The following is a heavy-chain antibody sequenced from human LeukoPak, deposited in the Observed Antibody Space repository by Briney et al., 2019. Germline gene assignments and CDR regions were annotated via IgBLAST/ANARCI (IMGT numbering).Heavy chain of an antibody. J-gene: IGHJ5*02. V-gene: IGHV3-48*03. CDR3: ARERIMIEFDP. CDR2: ISSSGSTI. Sequence: PGGSLRLSCAASGFTFSSYEMNWVRQAPGKGLEWGSYISSSGSTIYYADSVKGRFTISRDNAKNSLYLQMNSLRAEDTAVYYCARERIMIEFDPWGQGTLVTVSS. CDR1: GFTFSSYE. D-gene: IGHD3-16*01.